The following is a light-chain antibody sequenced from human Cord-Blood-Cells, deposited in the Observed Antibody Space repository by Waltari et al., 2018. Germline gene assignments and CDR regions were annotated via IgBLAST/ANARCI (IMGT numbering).Light chain of an antibody. Sequence: QSALTQPASVSGSPGQSITISCTGNSSDVGSYNLFSWYQQHPGKAPKLMIYEGSKRPSGVSKRFSGSKSGNTASLTISGLQAEDEADYYCCSYAGSGVVFGGGTKLTVL. V-gene: IGLV2-23*01. CDR3: CSYAGSGVV. J-gene: IGLJ2*01. CDR1: SSDVGSYNL. CDR2: EGS.